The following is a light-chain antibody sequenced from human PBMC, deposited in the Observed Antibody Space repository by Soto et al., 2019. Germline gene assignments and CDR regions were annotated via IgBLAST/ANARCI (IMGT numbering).Light chain of an antibody. CDR2: GNS. J-gene: IGLJ2*01. V-gene: IGLV1-40*01. CDR3: QSYDSSLSGSVV. Sequence: QSLLTQPPSVSGAPGQRVTISCTGSRSNIGAGYDVHWYQQLPGTAPKLLIYGNSNRPSGVPDRFSGSKSGTSASLAITGLQAEDEADYYCQSYDSSLSGSVVFGGGTQLTVL. CDR1: RSNIGAGYD.